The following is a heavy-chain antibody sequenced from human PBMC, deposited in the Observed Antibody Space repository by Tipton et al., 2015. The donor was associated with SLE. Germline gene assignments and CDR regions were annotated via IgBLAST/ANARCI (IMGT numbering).Heavy chain of an antibody. J-gene: IGHJ4*02. D-gene: IGHD2-8*01. V-gene: IGHV3-48*01. CDR3: ARDNNGDVDY. CDR2: ISSSSSTI. Sequence: SLRLSCAASGFTFSSYAMSWVRQAPGKGLEWVSYISSSSSTIYYADSVKGRFTISRDNAKNSLYLQMNSLRAEDTAVYYCARDNNGDVDYWGQGTLVTVSS. CDR1: GFTFSSYA.